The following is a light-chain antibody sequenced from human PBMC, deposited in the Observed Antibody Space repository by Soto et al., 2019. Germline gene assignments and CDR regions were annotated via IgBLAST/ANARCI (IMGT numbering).Light chain of an antibody. CDR2: DTS. CDR3: QQYGTSEII. CDR1: QSVSSSY. J-gene: IGKJ5*01. V-gene: IGKV3-20*01. Sequence: EIVLTQSPGTLSLSPGERATLSCRASQSVSSSYLAWYQHKPGQAPRLLIYDTSSRASGIPDRFSGSGSGTDFTLTISRLETEDFAVFYCQQYGTSEIIFGQGTRLEIK.